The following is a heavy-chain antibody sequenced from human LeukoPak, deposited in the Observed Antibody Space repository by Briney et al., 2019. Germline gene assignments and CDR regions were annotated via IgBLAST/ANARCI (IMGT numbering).Heavy chain of an antibody. CDR1: GFSFSYYG. V-gene: IGHV3-30*18. J-gene: IGHJ4*02. Sequence: GRSLRLSCAASGFSFSYYGMHWVRQAPGKGLEWVSFISFDGSITCNADSVKGRLTISRDNSKNTVYLQMNRLRAEDTAVYFCAKDSSSRGWYFEHWGQGTLVTVSS. CDR3: AKDSSSRGWYFEH. D-gene: IGHD6-19*01. CDR2: ISFDGSIT.